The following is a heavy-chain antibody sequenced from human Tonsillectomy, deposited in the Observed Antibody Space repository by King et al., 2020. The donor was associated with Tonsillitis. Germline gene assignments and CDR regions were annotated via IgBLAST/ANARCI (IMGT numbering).Heavy chain of an antibody. CDR2: ISYDGSNK. CDR1: GFMFSSYG. Sequence: VQLVESGGGVVQPGRSLRLSCAASGFMFSSYGMLWVRQAPGKGLGWVAVISYDGSNKYYADSVKGRFTISRDNSKNTLYLQMNSLRAEDTAVYYCAKSNVGFCGRGSCFDSFDPWGQGTLVTVSS. D-gene: IGHD2-15*01. J-gene: IGHJ5*02. V-gene: IGHV3-30*18. CDR3: AKSNVGFCGRGSCFDSFDP.